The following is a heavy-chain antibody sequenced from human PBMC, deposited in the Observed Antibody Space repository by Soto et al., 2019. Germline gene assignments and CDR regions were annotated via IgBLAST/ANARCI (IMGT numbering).Heavy chain of an antibody. CDR2: IGGSGRNT. J-gene: IGHJ4*02. CDR1: GFMFSRSG. V-gene: IGHV3-23*01. Sequence: GGSLRLSSAASGFMFSRSGITWVRQAPGMRLESVAGIGGSGRNTYYADSVKGRFTISRDNSKNTLFLQMNSLRDEDTAIYYCAKDGLSDSPSAIDYWGQGTRVTVSS. CDR3: AKDGLSDSPSAIDY. D-gene: IGHD6-13*01.